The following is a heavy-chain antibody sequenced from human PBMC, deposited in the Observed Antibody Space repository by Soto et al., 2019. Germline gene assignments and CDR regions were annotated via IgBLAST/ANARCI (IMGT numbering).Heavy chain of an antibody. Sequence: ESGGGVVQPGRSLRVSCAASGFIFRNYAMHWVRQAPGKGLEWVAVVSYDGNNQFYAESVKGRFTISRDSSKTTLYLQMNNLREEDTAVYYCARDRVYYYNNSGYYNFDYWGQGTLVIVSS. CDR2: VSYDGNNQ. V-gene: IGHV3-30-3*01. D-gene: IGHD3-22*01. CDR1: GFIFRNYA. J-gene: IGHJ4*02. CDR3: ARDRVYYYNNSGYYNFDY.